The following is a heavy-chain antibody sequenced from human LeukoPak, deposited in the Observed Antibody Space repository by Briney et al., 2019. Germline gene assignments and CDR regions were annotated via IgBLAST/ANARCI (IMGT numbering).Heavy chain of an antibody. J-gene: IGHJ5*02. CDR1: GGSFSGYY. CDR2: INHSGST. Sequence: SETLSLTCAVYGGSFSGYYCSWIRQPPGKGLEWIGEINHSGSTNYNPSLKSRVTISVDASKNQFSLKLSSVTAADTAVYYCARAASGWFGELFRGGWFDPWGQGTLVTVSS. V-gene: IGHV4-34*01. CDR3: ARAASGWFGELFRGGWFDP. D-gene: IGHD3-10*01.